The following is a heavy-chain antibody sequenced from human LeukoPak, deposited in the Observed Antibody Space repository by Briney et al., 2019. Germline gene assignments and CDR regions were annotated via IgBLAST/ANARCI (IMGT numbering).Heavy chain of an antibody. D-gene: IGHD6-19*01. J-gene: IGHJ4*02. CDR1: GDSVSSNSAA. CDR3: ARSLHTYSSGYDEFDY. Sequence: SQTLSLTCAISGDSVSSNSAAWNWIRQSPSRGLEWLGRTYYRSKWYNDYAVSVKSRITINPDTSKNQFSLQLNSVTPEDTAVYYCARSLHTYSSGYDEFDYWGQGTLVTVSS. V-gene: IGHV6-1*01. CDR2: TYYRSKWYN.